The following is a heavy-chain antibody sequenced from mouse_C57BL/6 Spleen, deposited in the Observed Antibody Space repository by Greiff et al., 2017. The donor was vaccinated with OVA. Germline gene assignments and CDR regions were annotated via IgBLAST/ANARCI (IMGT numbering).Heavy chain of an antibody. CDR1: GFNIKDDY. CDR2: IDPENGDT. V-gene: IGHV14-4*01. CDR3: TTYGSSYGSAY. Sequence: EVKLMESGAELVRPGASVKLSCTASGFNIKDDYMHWVKQRPEQGLEWIGWIDPENGDTEYASKFQGKATITADTSSNTAYLQLSSLTSEDTAVYYCTTYGSSYGSAYWGQGTLVTVSA. D-gene: IGHD1-1*01. J-gene: IGHJ3*01.